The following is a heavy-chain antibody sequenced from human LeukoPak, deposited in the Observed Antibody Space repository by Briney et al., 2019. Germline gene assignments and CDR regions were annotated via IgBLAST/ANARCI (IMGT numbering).Heavy chain of an antibody. CDR3: GRGGYDPTYYMDV. V-gene: IGHV4-59*01. J-gene: IGHJ6*03. Sequence: PSETLSLTCTVSGGSISSYYWSWIRQPPGKGLEWIGYIYYSGSTNYNPSLKSRVTISVDTSKNQFSLKLSSVTAADTAVYYCGRGGYDPTYYMDVWGKGTTVTVSS. CDR1: GGSISSYY. CDR2: IYYSGST. D-gene: IGHD3-3*01.